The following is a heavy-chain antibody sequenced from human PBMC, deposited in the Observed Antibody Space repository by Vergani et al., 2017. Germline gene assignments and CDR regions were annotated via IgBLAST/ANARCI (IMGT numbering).Heavy chain of an antibody. CDR1: GFTFSSYA. J-gene: IGHJ3*02. V-gene: IGHV3-23*01. D-gene: IGHD3-10*01. Sequence: EVQLLESGGGLVQPGGSLRLSCAASGFTFSSYAMSWVRQAPGKGLEWVSAISGSGGSTYYADSVKGRFTLSRDNSKNTLYLQMNSLRAEDTAVYYCAKSEAILLWFGEDTFDIWGQGTMVTVSS. CDR3: AKSEAILLWFGEDTFDI. CDR2: ISGSGGST.